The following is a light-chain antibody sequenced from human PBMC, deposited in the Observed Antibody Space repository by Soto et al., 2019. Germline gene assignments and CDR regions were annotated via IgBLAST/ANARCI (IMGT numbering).Light chain of an antibody. CDR3: QQSYSTPSST. V-gene: IGKV1-39*01. CDR2: AAS. Sequence: DIQMTQSPSSLSASVGDRVTITCRASQSISSYLNWYQQKPGKAPKLLIYAASSLQSGVPSRFSGSGSGTDFTLAISSLQPKDFATYYCQQSYSTPSSTFGQGTRLEIK. CDR1: QSISSY. J-gene: IGKJ5*01.